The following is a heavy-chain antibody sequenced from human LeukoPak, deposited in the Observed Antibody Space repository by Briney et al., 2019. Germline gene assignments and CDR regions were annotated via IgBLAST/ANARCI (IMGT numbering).Heavy chain of an antibody. CDR1: GFTLSSYA. J-gene: IGHJ4*02. V-gene: IGHV3-23*01. D-gene: IGHD5-18*01. Sequence: GGTLRLSCAASGFTLSSYATSWVRQAPGKGLEWVSDINGSGGSTYYADPVKGRFTISRDNSKNTLYLQMNSLRAEDTAVYYCAKRIQSAMATGYWGQGTLVTVSS. CDR2: INGSGGST. CDR3: AKRIQSAMATGY.